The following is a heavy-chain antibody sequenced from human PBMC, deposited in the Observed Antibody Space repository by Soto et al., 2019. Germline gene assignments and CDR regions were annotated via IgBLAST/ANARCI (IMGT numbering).Heavy chain of an antibody. CDR1: AFPFSSYG. V-gene: IGHV3-30*03. Sequence: ESGGGVVQPERSLRLSCAASAFPFSSYGMHWVRQAPGKGLEWVALISSDGSHKYYADPVKGRFTISRDNSKNTLYLQMNSLSTEDTAVYYCAGGYSYGDYWGQGTLVTVSS. D-gene: IGHD5-18*01. J-gene: IGHJ4*02. CDR2: ISSDGSHK. CDR3: AGGYSYGDY.